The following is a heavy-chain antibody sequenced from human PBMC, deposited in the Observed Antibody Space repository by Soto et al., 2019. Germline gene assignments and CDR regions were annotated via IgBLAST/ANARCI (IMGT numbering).Heavy chain of an antibody. CDR1: GFTFNSYA. J-gene: IGHJ6*02. V-gene: IGHV3-23*01. D-gene: IGHD3-16*01. CDR3: AGGLDSPPYYSYYGMDV. CDR2: IGESDIYR. Sequence: GGSLRLSCAGSGFTFNSYALTWVRQAPGKGLEWVSGIGESDIYRYYSASVRGRFTISRDNSKSTLYLQMNSLRAEDTAVYYCAGGLDSPPYYSYYGMDVWGQGTTVTVSS.